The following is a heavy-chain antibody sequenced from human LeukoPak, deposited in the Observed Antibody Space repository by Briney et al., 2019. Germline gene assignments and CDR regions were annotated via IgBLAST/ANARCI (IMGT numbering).Heavy chain of an antibody. J-gene: IGHJ3*02. D-gene: IGHD3-3*01. V-gene: IGHV3-7*01. Sequence: GGSLRLSCAASGFTFSSYWMSWVRQAPGKGLEWVANIKQDGGEKYYVDSVKGRFTISRDNAKNSLYLQMNSLRAEDTAVYYCARGFTYYDFWSGLVDAFDIWGQGTMVTVSS. CDR3: ARGFTYYDFWSGLVDAFDI. CDR2: IKQDGGEK. CDR1: GFTFSSYW.